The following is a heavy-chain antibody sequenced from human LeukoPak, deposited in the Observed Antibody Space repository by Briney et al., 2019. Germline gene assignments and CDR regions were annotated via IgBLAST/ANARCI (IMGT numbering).Heavy chain of an antibody. Sequence: PGGSLRLSSAASGFTFSSYWMSWGREAPGKGLEWVSNIKQDGSEKYYVDSVKGRFTISRDNAKNSLYLQMNSLRAEDTAVYYCARDLAFLEAAFDYWGQGTLVTVSS. J-gene: IGHJ4*02. CDR3: ARDLAFLEAAFDY. V-gene: IGHV3-7*01. CDR2: IKQDGSEK. CDR1: GFTFSSYW. D-gene: IGHD3-3*01.